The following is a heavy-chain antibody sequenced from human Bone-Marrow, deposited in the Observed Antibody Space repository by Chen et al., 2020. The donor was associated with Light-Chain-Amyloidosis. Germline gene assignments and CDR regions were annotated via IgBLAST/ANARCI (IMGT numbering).Heavy chain of an antibody. Sequence: QVQRVESGGGVVQPGRSLRLYCAASGFTFSSYGMHWVRQAPGKGLEWVAVISYDGSNKYYANSVKGRFPVSRDNSKNTLYLQMNSLRAEDTAVYYCAKEVPGFWYYFDYWGQGILVTVSS. V-gene: IGHV3-30*18. D-gene: IGHD6-13*01. CDR2: ISYDGSNK. CDR3: AKEVPGFWYYFDY. J-gene: IGHJ4*02. CDR1: GFTFSSYG.